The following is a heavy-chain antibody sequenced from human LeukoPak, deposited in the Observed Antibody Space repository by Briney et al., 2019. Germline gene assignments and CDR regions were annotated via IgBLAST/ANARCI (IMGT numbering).Heavy chain of an antibody. CDR2: FSATDGSA. D-gene: IGHD6-13*01. CDR1: GFTVSSYG. J-gene: IGHJ3*01. Sequence: GGSLRLSCAASGFTVSSYGMTWVRLAPGKGLEWVSAFSATDGSAQYAESVKGRFTISRDNSKNSLYLQMNSLRDEDTAVYYCAKARIAAAGTGAFDVWGQGTMVTGSS. V-gene: IGHV3-23*01. CDR3: AKARIAAAGTGAFDV.